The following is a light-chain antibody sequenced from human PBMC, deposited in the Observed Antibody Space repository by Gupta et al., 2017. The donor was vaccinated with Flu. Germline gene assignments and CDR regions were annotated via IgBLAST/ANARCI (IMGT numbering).Light chain of an antibody. J-gene: IGKJ2*02. CDR2: EVS. CDR3: MRGTHQWT. Sequence: VVLSQPPLSLSVTLEQAASIPGRTSQSLVYKNVITYLTWYQQRPGKSPRRLIYEVSNRDSGVPDRFSGSGSVTDFTLTISRVEAEDVGVYYCMRGTHQWTFGQGTRLEIK. CDR1: QSLVYKNVITY. V-gene: IGKV2-30*01.